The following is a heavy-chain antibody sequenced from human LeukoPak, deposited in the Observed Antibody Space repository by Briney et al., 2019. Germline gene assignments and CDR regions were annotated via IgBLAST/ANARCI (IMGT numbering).Heavy chain of an antibody. J-gene: IGHJ4*02. CDR1: GFXFSSSA. CDR2: ISGSGGSS. V-gene: IGHV3-23*01. Sequence: PGGSLRLSCAASGFXFSSSAMSWVRQAPGKGLEWVSAISGSGGSSYYADSVKGRFTISRDNFKNTLYLQMNSLRAEDTAVYYCAKYGFFPYYFDYWGQGTLVTVSS. CDR3: AKYGFFPYYFDY. D-gene: IGHD5-24*01.